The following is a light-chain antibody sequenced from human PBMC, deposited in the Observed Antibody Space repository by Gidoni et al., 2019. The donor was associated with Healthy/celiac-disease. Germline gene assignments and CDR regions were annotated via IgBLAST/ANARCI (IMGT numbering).Light chain of an antibody. V-gene: IGKV1-33*01. Sequence: DIQMTQSPSSLSASVGERGTITCQASQDISNYLNWYQQKPGKAPKPLIYDASHLETGVPSRFSGSGSGTDFTFTISSLQPEDIATYYCQQYYNPPLTFGRGTKVEIK. CDR2: DAS. CDR3: QQYYNPPLT. J-gene: IGKJ4*01. CDR1: QDISNY.